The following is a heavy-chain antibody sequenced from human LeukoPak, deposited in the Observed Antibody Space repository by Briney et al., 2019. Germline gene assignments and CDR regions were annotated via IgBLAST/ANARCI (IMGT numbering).Heavy chain of an antibody. D-gene: IGHD6-19*01. J-gene: IGHJ4*02. CDR2: MNPNSGNT. Sequence: ASVTVSCKASGYTFTSYDINWVRHANGQGLEWMGWMNPNSGNTGYAQKFQGRVTMTRNTSISTAYMELSSLRSADTAVYYCSRGGRRGGWYKELPHWGQGTLVPVSS. V-gene: IGHV1-8*01. CDR3: SRGGRRGGWYKELPH. CDR1: GYTFTSYD.